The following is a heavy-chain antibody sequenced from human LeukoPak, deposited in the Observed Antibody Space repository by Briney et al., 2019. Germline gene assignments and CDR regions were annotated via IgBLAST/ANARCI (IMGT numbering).Heavy chain of an antibody. V-gene: IGHV3-11*04. D-gene: IGHD3-3*01. CDR2: ISSSGSTI. CDR1: GFTFSDYY. Sequence: GGSLRLSCAASGFTFSDYYMSWIRQAPGKGLEWVSYISSSGSTIYYADSVKGRFTISRDNAKNSLYLQMNSLRAEDTAVYYCAKALEASLSPNWFDPWGQGTLVTVSP. CDR3: AKALEASLSPNWFDP. J-gene: IGHJ5*02.